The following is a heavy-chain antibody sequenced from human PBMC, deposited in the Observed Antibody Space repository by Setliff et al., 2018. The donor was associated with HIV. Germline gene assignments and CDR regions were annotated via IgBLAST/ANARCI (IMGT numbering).Heavy chain of an antibody. V-gene: IGHV4-31*03. CDR3: ARPGAVTGHSFDS. Sequence: SETLSLTCTVSGGSINSGGYYWSWIRQHPGTGLERIGYISYSGTPYYNPSLKSRITMSVDTSKSHFSLRLNSVTAADTAIYYCARPGAVTGHSFDSWGPGALVTVSS. CDR2: ISYSGTP. CDR1: GGSINSGGYY. D-gene: IGHD6-19*01. J-gene: IGHJ4*02.